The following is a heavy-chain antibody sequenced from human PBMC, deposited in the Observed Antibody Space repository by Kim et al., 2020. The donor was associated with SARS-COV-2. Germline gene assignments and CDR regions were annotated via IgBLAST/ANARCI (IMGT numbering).Heavy chain of an antibody. CDR3: ARERTYYYDSSGYYLSSTAFDI. CDR2: IKQDGSEK. D-gene: IGHD3-22*01. J-gene: IGHJ3*02. Sequence: GGSLRLSCAASGFTFSSYGMHWVRQAPGKGLEWVANIKQDGSEKYYVDSVKGRFTISRDNAKNSLYLQMNSLRAEDTAVYYCARERTYYYDSSGYYLSSTAFDIWGQGTMVTVSS. V-gene: IGHV3-7*01. CDR1: GFTFSSYG.